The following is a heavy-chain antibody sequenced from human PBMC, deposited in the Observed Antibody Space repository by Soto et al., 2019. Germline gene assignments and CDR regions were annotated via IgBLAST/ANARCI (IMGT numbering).Heavy chain of an antibody. D-gene: IGHD3-9*01. Sequence: ASVKVSCKASGGTFSSYTISWVRQAPGQGLEWMGRIIPILGIANYAQKFQGRVTITADKSTSTAYMELSSLRSEDTAVYYCARGNYDILTGYYGFFDYWGQGTLVTVSS. CDR2: IIPILGIA. CDR3: ARGNYDILTGYYGFFDY. V-gene: IGHV1-69*02. CDR1: GGTFSSYT. J-gene: IGHJ4*02.